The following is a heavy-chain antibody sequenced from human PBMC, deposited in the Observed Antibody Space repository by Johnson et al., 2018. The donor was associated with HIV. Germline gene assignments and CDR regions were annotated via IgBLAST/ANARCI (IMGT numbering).Heavy chain of an antibody. V-gene: IGHV3-11*01. D-gene: IGHD7-27*01. CDR2: IGSGGNNI. Sequence: QMLLVESGGGLVQPGGSLRLSCAASGFTFSSYWMSWIRQAPGKGLEWVSSIGSGGNNIYYADSVKGRFTISRDNSKNSLYLQMSSRRTEDTALYYCAKGGLGILDDFDFWGQGTMVTVSS. CDR1: GFTFSSYW. J-gene: IGHJ3*01. CDR3: AKGGLGILDDFDF.